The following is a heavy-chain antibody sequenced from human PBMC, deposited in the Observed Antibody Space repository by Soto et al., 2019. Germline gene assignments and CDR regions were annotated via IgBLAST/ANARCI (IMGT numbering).Heavy chain of an antibody. J-gene: IGHJ5*02. D-gene: IGHD5-12*01. CDR1: GGTFSSYA. CDR3: ARHHGPTTSENWFDP. V-gene: IGHV1-69*05. Sequence: ASVKVSCQASGGTFSSYAISWVRQAPGQGLEWMGGILPIFGTENYAQKFQGRVTMTTDTSTTTAYLELRSLRSDDTAVYYCARHHGPTTSENWFDPWGQGTLVTVSS. CDR2: ILPIFGTE.